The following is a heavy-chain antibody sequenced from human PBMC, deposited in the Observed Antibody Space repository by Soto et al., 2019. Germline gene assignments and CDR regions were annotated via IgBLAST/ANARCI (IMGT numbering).Heavy chain of an antibody. CDR2: ISYDGSNK. CDR1: GFTFSSYA. CDR3: ARGKIEGGMVV. Sequence: QVQLVESGGGVVQPGRSLRLSCAASGFTFSSYAMHWVRQAPGKGLEWVAVISYDGSNKYYADSVKGRFTISRDNSKNTLYLQMNSLRAEDTAVYYCARGKIEGGMVVWGQGTTVTVSS. V-gene: IGHV3-30-3*01. J-gene: IGHJ6*02.